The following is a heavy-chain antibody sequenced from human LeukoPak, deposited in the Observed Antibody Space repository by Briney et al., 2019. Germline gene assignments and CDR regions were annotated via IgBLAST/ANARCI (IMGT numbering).Heavy chain of an antibody. Sequence: IPGGSLRLSCVASGFTFSDYFMSWMRQAPGKGLEWLSFINSEGNNIYYADSVKGRFTISRDNSRNSLYLQMNSLRVEDTAVYYCAKDLGYCSSTSCYYDYWGQGTLVTVSS. CDR2: INSEGNNI. J-gene: IGHJ4*02. CDR3: AKDLGYCSSTSCYYDY. CDR1: GFTFSDYF. D-gene: IGHD2-2*01. V-gene: IGHV3-11*04.